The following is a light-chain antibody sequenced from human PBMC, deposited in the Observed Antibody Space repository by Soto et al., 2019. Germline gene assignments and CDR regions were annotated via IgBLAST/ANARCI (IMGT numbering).Light chain of an antibody. CDR1: QSVNSDY. CDR2: GAS. J-gene: IGKJ1*01. CDR3: HHYPRSSWT. Sequence: EIVFTQSPCTLSLSPGERATLSCRASQSVNSDYLAWFQQKPGQAPRLLIYGASTRTTGIPDRFSGSGSGTDFTLTISRLEPEDFAVYYCHHYPRSSWTFGQGTKVDIK. V-gene: IGKV3-20*01.